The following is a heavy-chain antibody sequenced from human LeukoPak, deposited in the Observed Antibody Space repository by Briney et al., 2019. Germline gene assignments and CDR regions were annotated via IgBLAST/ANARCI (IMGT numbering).Heavy chain of an antibody. Sequence: PGGSLRLSCAASGFTFSSYSMNWVRQAPGKGLEWVSSISSSSSYIYYADSVKGRFTISRDNSKNTLYLQMNSLRAEDTAVYYCAKVGMATPDAFDIWGQGTMVTVSS. V-gene: IGHV3-21*01. CDR2: ISSSSSYI. J-gene: IGHJ3*02. CDR1: GFTFSSYS. CDR3: AKVGMATPDAFDI. D-gene: IGHD5-24*01.